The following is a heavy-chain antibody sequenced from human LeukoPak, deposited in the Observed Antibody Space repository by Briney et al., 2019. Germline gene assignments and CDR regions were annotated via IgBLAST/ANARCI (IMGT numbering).Heavy chain of an antibody. CDR3: ARADCSSSTCYLRSSWFDP. J-gene: IGHJ5*02. CDR2: ISTSSTFI. CDR1: GFSLSSYD. Sequence: GGSLRLSCAASGFSLSSYDMNWVRQAPGKGLEWVSSISTSSTFIYYTYSVKGRFTISRDNAKNSLYLQMNSLSAEDTAVYYCARADCSSSTCYLRSSWFDPWGQGTLVTVSS. D-gene: IGHD2/OR15-2a*01. V-gene: IGHV3-21*01.